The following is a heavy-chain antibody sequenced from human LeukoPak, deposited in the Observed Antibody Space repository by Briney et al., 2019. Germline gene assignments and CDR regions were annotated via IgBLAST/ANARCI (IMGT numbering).Heavy chain of an antibody. CDR1: GYTFTSYD. J-gene: IGHJ6*03. V-gene: IGHV1-8*01. CDR3: ARLHWESGGIYFYYYMDV. D-gene: IGHD3-16*01. Sequence: ASVKVSCKASGYTFTSYDINWERQAPGQGLEWMASMNPNNGNTAYARKFQGRVTMTRDTSIGTAYLELSALRSEDTAVYYCARLHWESGGIYFYYYMDVWGKGTTVTVSS. CDR2: MNPNNGNT.